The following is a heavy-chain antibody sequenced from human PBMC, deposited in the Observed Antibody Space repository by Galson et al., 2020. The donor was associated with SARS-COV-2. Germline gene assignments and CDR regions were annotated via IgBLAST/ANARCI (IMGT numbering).Heavy chain of an antibody. CDR2: IYYSGST. CDR3: ARGGNGYVEWLVLRAGMDV. J-gene: IGHJ6*01. Sequence: SETLSLTCTVSGGSISSSSYYWGWIRQHPGKGLEWIGSIYYSGSTYYNPSLKSRVTISIDTSKNQFSLKLSSVTAADTAGCYCARGGNGYVEWLVLRAGMDVGGQGTAVTVSS. CDR1: GGSISSSSYY. V-gene: IGHV4-39*01. D-gene: IGHD3-9*01.